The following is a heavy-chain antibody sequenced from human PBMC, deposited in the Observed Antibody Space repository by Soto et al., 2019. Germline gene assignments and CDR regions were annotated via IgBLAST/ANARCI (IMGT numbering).Heavy chain of an antibody. D-gene: IGHD3-10*01. Sequence: EVQLVESGGGLIQPGGSLKLSCAASGFTVGNNYMSWVRQAPGKGLEWVSLIYSTGTTRYADSVKGRFTVSRDNAKNALYLQMNSLRAEDPAEYYGAKDGTGSGRPYNSFVYCVQGTLVTVS. V-gene: IGHV3-53*01. CDR2: IYSTGTT. J-gene: IGHJ4*02. CDR1: GFTVGNNY. CDR3: AKDGTGSGRPYNSFVY.